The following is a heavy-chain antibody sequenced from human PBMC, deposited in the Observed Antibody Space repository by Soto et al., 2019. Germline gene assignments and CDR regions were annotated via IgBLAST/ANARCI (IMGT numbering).Heavy chain of an antibody. Sequence: PGGSLRLSCAACGFTFSSYSINWVRQAPWKGLEWVSSISSSSSYIYYADSVKGRFTISRDNAKNSLYLQMNSLRAEDTAVYYCARGVGDIVYYYYGMDVWGQGTTVTVSS. J-gene: IGHJ6*02. D-gene: IGHD2-15*01. CDR1: GFTFSSYS. CDR2: ISSSSSYI. V-gene: IGHV3-21*01. CDR3: ARGVGDIVYYYYGMDV.